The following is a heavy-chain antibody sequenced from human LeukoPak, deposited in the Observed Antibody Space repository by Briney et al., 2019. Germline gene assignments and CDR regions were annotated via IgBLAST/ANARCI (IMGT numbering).Heavy chain of an antibody. CDR2: IYYSGST. V-gene: IGHV4-59*01. CDR1: GGSISSYY. D-gene: IGHD4-23*01. J-gene: IGHJ3*02. Sequence: SETLSLTCTVSGGSISSYYWSWIRQPPGKGLEWIGYIYYSGSTNYNPSLKSRVTISVDTSKNQFSLKLSSVTAADTAVYYCARVRDGGPLDAFDIWGQGTMVTVSS. CDR3: ARVRDGGPLDAFDI.